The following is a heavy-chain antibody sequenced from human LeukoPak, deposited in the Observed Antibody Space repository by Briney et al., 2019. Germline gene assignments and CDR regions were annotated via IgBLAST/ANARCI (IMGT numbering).Heavy chain of an antibody. CDR1: GGSISSGSYY. J-gene: IGHJ5*02. Sequence: SQTLSLTCTVSGGSISSGSYYWSWIRQPAGKGLEWIGRIYTSGSTNYNPSLKSRVTISVDTSKNQFSLKLSSVTAADTAVYYCASHEWPLGYGPWGQGTLVTVSS. D-gene: IGHD5-18*01. CDR2: IYTSGST. V-gene: IGHV4-61*02. CDR3: ASHEWPLGYGP.